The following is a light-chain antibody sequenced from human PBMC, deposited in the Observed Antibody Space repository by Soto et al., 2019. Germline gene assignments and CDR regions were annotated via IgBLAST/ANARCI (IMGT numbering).Light chain of an antibody. J-gene: IGKJ5*01. CDR1: QSVSNSY. CDR3: QEYGSSPSIP. Sequence: IGVTQSPGTLSLSPGERATLSCRSSQSVSNSYLAWYQQKPGQAPRLLMYGASSRATGIPDRFSGSGSGTDFTLTISRLEPEDFAVYYCQEYGSSPSIPFGQGTRLAN. CDR2: GAS. V-gene: IGKV3-20*01.